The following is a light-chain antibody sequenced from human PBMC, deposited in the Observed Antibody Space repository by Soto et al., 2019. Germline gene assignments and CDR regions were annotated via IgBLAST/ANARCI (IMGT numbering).Light chain of an antibody. CDR2: DVS. CDR3: QEYTNYPWT. CDR1: QSISSW. V-gene: IGKV1-5*01. Sequence: DIQMTQSPPTLSASVGDRVTITCRASQSISSWLAWYQQRPGKAPNLLIYDVSSLESGVPSRFSGSGSGTEFPLTISRLQPDDFGTYYCQEYTNYPWTFGQGTKVEIK. J-gene: IGKJ1*01.